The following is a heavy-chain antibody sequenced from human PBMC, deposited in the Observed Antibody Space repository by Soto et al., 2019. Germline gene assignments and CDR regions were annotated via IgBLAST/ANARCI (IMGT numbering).Heavy chain of an antibody. Sequence: SETLSLTCTVSGGSVSSGSYYWSWIRQPPGKGLEWIGYIYYSGSTNYNPSLKSRVTISVDTSKDQFSLKLSSVTAADTAVYYCARDTAGGYDCWSGYSSYYYYGMDVWGQGTTVTVSS. CDR3: ARDTAGGYDCWSGYSSYYYYGMDV. J-gene: IGHJ6*02. CDR1: GGSVSSGSYY. CDR2: IYYSGST. V-gene: IGHV4-61*01. D-gene: IGHD3-3*01.